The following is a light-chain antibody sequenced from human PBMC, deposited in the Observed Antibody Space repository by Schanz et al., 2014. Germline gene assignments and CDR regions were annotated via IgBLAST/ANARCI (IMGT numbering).Light chain of an antibody. V-gene: IGLV2-14*03. CDR3: SSYTSSITLV. CDR1: SSDVGAYNY. Sequence: QSAPTQPASVSGSPGQSITISCTGTSSDVGAYNYVSWYQHHPGKAPRLMIYDVTNRPSGVSDRFSGSKSGNTASLTISGLQAEDEADYYCSSYTSSITLVFGGGTKVTVL. J-gene: IGLJ3*02. CDR2: DVT.